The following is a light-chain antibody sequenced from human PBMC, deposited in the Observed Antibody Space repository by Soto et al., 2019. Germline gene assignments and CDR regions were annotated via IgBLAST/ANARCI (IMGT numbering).Light chain of an antibody. Sequence: VLTQPPSLCGAPGQRGTISRTGSRSNIGAGYAVHWFQQLPGTAPKLLIFGNNDRPSGVPDRFSGSKSGTAASLAITGLQAEDEGDYYCQSFDRGPSGVYVFGTGTKVTVL. J-gene: IGLJ1*01. CDR1: RSNIGAGYA. CDR3: QSFDRGPSGVYV. V-gene: IGLV1-40*01. CDR2: GNN.